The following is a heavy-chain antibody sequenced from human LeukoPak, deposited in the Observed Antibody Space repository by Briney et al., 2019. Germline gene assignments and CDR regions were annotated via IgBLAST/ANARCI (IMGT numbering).Heavy chain of an antibody. CDR2: ITLSSSSI. CDR1: GFTFSSYA. D-gene: IGHD6-13*01. J-gene: IGHJ4*02. Sequence: GGSLRLSCAASGFTFSSYAMSWVRQAPGKGLEWVSYITLSSSSIYYADSVKGRFTISRDNAKNSLYLQMNSLRAEDTAVYYCAREPTYSSSWYTSCDYWGQGTLVTVSS. CDR3: AREPTYSSSWYTSCDY. V-gene: IGHV3-48*01.